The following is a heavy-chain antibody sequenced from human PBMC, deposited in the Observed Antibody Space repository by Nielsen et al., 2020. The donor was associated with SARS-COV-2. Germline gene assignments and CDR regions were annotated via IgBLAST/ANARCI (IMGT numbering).Heavy chain of an antibody. V-gene: IGHV1-18*01. CDR2: FSFYNGNT. CDR3: AKASGNDFRRGYYFDH. D-gene: IGHD3-3*01. Sequence: ASVKVSCKASGYTFTTYGVTWVRQAPGQGLEWMGRFSFYNGNTNYAQKFQGRVSMTTDTSTSTAYMELRSLRSDDTAVYYCAKASGNDFRRGYYFDHWGQGTLVTVSS. CDR1: GYTFTTYG. J-gene: IGHJ4*02.